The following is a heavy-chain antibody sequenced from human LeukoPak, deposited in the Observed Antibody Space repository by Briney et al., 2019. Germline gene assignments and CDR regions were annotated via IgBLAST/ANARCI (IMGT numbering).Heavy chain of an antibody. Sequence: GASVKVSCKASGYTFTSYGISWVRQAPGQGLEWMGWISAYNGNTNYAQKLQGRVTMTTDTSTSTAYMELRSLRSDDTAVYYCAREDYGDYFFTDLKPSYYYYGMDVWGQGTTVTVSS. CDR3: AREDYGDYFFTDLKPSYYYYGMDV. D-gene: IGHD4-17*01. J-gene: IGHJ6*02. V-gene: IGHV1-18*01. CDR2: ISAYNGNT. CDR1: GYTFTSYG.